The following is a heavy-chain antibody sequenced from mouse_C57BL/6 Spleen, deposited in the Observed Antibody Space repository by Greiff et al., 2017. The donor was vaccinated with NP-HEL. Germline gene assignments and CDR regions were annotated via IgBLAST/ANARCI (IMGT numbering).Heavy chain of an antibody. J-gene: IGHJ4*01. CDR3: ARLYDYDFYAMDY. CDR2: ISSGSSTI. D-gene: IGHD2-4*01. CDR1: GFTFSDYG. V-gene: IGHV5-17*01. Sequence: VQLQQSGGGLVKPGGSLKLSCAASGFTFSDYGMHWVRQAPEKGLEWVAYISSGSSTIYYADTVKGRFTISRDNAKNTLFLQMTSLRSEDTAMYYCARLYDYDFYAMDYWGQGTSVTVSS.